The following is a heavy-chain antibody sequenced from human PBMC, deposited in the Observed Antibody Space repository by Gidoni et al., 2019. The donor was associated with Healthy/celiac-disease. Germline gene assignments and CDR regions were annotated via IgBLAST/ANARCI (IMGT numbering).Heavy chain of an antibody. Sequence: QVQLQESGPGLVKPAETLSLTCTVSGGSVSSGSYYWSWIRQPPGKGLEWIGYIYYSGRTNYTPSLKSRVTISVDTSKNQFSLKLSSVTAADTAVYYCARVIRCSGGSCHVIDYWGQGTLVTVSS. J-gene: IGHJ4*02. CDR3: ARVIRCSGGSCHVIDY. CDR2: IYYSGRT. D-gene: IGHD2-15*01. CDR1: GGSVSSGSYY. V-gene: IGHV4-61*01.